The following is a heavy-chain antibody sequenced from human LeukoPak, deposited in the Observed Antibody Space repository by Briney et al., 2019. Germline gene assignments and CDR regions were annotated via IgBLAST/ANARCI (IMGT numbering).Heavy chain of an antibody. CDR2: IYTSGST. V-gene: IGHV4-4*09. CDR1: GGSISSYY. Sequence: SETLSLTCTVSGGSISSYYWSWIRQPPGKGLEWIGYIYTSGSTNYNPSLKSRVTISVDTSKNQFSLKLSSVTAADTAVYYCARHDALYNWFDPWGQGTLVTVSS. J-gene: IGHJ5*02. CDR3: ARHDALYNWFDP.